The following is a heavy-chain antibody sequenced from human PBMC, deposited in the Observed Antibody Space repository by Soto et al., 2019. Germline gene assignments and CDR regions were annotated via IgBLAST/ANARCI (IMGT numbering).Heavy chain of an antibody. J-gene: IGHJ6*02. CDR2: INHSGNT. CDR3: ARVSITIFGVVMGHYYYGMDV. Sequence: PSESMSLTWVVYGGSFSGYCWRWIRQPPEKGREWIVEINHSGNTKYKPSLKSRVTISVDTSKNPFSLKLNSVTAADTAIYYYARVSITIFGVVMGHYYYGMDVWGQGTTVTVSS. D-gene: IGHD3-3*01. V-gene: IGHV4-34*01. CDR1: GGSFSGYC.